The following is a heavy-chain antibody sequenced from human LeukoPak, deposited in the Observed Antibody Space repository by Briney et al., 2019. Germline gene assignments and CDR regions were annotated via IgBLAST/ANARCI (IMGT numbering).Heavy chain of an antibody. Sequence: QPGGSLRLSCAASGFTFSSYAMSWVRQAPGKGLEWVSAISGSGGSTYYADSVKGRFTISRDNSKNTLYLQMNSLRAEDTAVYYCAKAPYYDSRFAGYYFDYWGQGTLVTVSS. CDR3: AKAPYYDSRFAGYYFDY. V-gene: IGHV3-23*01. CDR2: ISGSGGST. D-gene: IGHD3-22*01. J-gene: IGHJ4*02. CDR1: GFTFSSYA.